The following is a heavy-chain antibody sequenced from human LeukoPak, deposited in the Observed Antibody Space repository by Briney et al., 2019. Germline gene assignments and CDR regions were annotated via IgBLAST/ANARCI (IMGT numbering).Heavy chain of an antibody. J-gene: IGHJ4*02. CDR1: GGSISNKY. CDR2: IYYTGST. Sequence: PSETLSLTCSISGGSISNKYWSWIRQPPGKGLEWIGYIYYTGSTNYNPSLKSRVTISVDTSKNQFSLKLSSVTAADTAVYYCARVGVSGSYRYYFDYWGQGTLVTVSS. D-gene: IGHD3-10*01. CDR3: ARVGVSGSYRYYFDY. V-gene: IGHV4-59*12.